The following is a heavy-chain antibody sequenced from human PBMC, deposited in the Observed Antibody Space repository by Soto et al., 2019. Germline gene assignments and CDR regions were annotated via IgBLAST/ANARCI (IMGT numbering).Heavy chain of an antibody. CDR1: GFTFSTYG. CDR2: IWYDGSNK. Sequence: QVQLVESGGGVVQPEKSLRLSCAASGFTFSTYGMHWVSQAPGKGLEWVAVIWYDGSNKYYADSVKGRFTISRDNSKDTLYLQMNSLRAEDTAVYYCARAVGPFDYWGQGTLVTVSS. V-gene: IGHV3-33*01. J-gene: IGHJ4*02. CDR3: ARAVGPFDY.